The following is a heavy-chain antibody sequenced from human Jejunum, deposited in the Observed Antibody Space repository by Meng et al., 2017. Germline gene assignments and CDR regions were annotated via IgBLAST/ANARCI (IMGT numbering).Heavy chain of an antibody. V-gene: IGHV3-33*01. D-gene: IGHD3-10*01. CDR1: GISFSTSG. CDR2: IWSDGSKK. J-gene: IGHJ4*02. CDR3: ARDRGVRDLDH. Sequence: VPLGESGGGVVQPGRSLRLSCVASGISFSTSGMHWVRQAPGKGLEWVAMIWSDGSKKYYADSVKGRFTISRDNSKNTVDLQMDSLRADDTAVYYCARDRGVRDLDHWGQGTLVTVSS.